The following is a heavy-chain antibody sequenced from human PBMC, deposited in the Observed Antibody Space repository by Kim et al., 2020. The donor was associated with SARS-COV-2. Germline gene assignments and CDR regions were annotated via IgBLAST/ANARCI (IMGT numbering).Heavy chain of an antibody. Sequence: GGSLRLSCVASGFTFDTYAMSWVRQAPGKGLEWVSVISGNGVNKFHADSVRGRFTISRDNSKNTLYLQMNSLRDEDTALYYCAKVVVMDGYNYYYYYGMDVWGQGNAVTVSS. J-gene: IGHJ6*02. CDR3: AKVVVMDGYNYYYYYGMDV. CDR2: ISGNGVNK. CDR1: GFTFDTYA. D-gene: IGHD3-22*01. V-gene: IGHV3-23*01.